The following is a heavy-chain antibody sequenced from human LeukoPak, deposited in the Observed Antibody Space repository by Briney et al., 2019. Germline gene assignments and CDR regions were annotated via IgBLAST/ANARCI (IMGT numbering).Heavy chain of an antibody. CDR2: INPSSSNGGAT. Sequence: ASVKVSCRASGYTFTDFYIHWARQAPGQGPEWMGCINPSSSNGGATNYAQKFQGRVTMTRDTSTSTAYMELSRLRSDDTAVYYCARDRSSTWYGGIDYWGQGTLVTVSS. CDR3: ARDRSSTWYGGIDY. V-gene: IGHV1-2*02. J-gene: IGHJ4*02. CDR1: GYTFTDFY. D-gene: IGHD6-13*01.